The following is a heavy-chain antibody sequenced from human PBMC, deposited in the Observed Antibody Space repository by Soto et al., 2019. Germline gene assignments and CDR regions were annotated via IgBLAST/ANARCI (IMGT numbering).Heavy chain of an antibody. J-gene: IGHJ5*02. CDR2: ISYDGSNK. CDR1: GFTFSSYG. Sequence: GGSLRLSYAASGFTFSSYGMHWVRQAPGKGLEWVAVISYDGSNKYYADSVKGRFTISRDNSKNTLYLQMNSLRAEDTAVYYCAKDLGYYYDSSGPNWFDPWGQGTLVTVSS. D-gene: IGHD3-22*01. CDR3: AKDLGYYYDSSGPNWFDP. V-gene: IGHV3-30*18.